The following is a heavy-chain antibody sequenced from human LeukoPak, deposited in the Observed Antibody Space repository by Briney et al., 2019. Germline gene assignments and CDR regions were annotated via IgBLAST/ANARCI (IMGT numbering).Heavy chain of an antibody. CDR1: GFTVSSNY. J-gene: IGHJ4*02. D-gene: IGHD3-22*01. V-gene: IGHV3-66*01. CDR2: IYSGGST. Sequence: GGSLRLSCAASGFTVSSNYMSWVRQAPGKGLEWVSVIYSGGSTYYADSVKGRFTISRGNSKNTLYLQMNSLRAEDTAVYYCARDVSDYYDSSGSFDYWGQGTLVTVSS. CDR3: ARDVSDYYDSSGSFDY.